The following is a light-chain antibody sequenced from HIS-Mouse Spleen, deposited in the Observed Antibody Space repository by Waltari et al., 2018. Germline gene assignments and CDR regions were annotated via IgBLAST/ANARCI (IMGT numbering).Light chain of an antibody. V-gene: IGLV3-19*01. CDR1: SLRSYY. CDR2: GKN. Sequence: SSELTQDPAVSVALGQTVRITCQGDSLRSYYASWYQRKPRKAPGRVIYGKNNRPSGIPDRFSGSSSGNTASLTITGAQAEDEADYYCNSRDSSGNHVVFGGGTKLTVL. J-gene: IGLJ2*01. CDR3: NSRDSSGNHVV.